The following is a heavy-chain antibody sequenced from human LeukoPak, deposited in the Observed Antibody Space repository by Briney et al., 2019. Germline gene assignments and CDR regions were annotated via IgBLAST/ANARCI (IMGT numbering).Heavy chain of an antibody. D-gene: IGHD5-18*01. CDR1: GYTFTTYG. CDR3: ARRGSVDTPMSNWEWWY. CDR2: ISTYNGDH. Sequence: GASVTVSCKASGYTFTTYGISWLRPAPGQGLEWMGWISTYNGDHNYAQKLQGRVTLTTDASTSTVYMELRSLRSDDTAVYYCARRGSVDTPMSNWEWWYWGQGTLVTVSP. J-gene: IGHJ4*02. V-gene: IGHV1-18*01.